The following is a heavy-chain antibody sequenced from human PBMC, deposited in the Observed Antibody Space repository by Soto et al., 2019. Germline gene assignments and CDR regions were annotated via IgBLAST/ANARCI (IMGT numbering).Heavy chain of an antibody. Sequence: QVQLLESGPGLVKPSESLSLTCSVSGGSVSRGAYYYGFVRQRPGRGLECLGYIYSFGTTVYNTFYTPSLGSRISISLDTTHNQFSLRLTSVTAADTATYFCARVMGDGSGNYWWFDIWGQGTLVTVSS. D-gene: IGHD3-10*01. V-gene: IGHV4-31*03. J-gene: IGHJ5*02. CDR1: GGSVSRGAYY. CDR3: ARVMGDGSGNYWWFDI. CDR2: IYSFGTT.